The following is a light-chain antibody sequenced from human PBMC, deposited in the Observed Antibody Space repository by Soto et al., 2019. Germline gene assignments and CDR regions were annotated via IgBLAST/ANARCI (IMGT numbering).Light chain of an antibody. CDR3: QRIAAT. J-gene: IGKJ4*01. CDR1: QSIGNY. V-gene: IGKV1-39*01. Sequence: DIQMTQFPSSLSASVGDRVTITCRASQSIGNYLNWYQHKPGKAPRLLIYAASSLQSGVPSRFSGSGSGTDFTLTISSLQPEDFATYYCQRIAATFGGGTKVEIK. CDR2: AAS.